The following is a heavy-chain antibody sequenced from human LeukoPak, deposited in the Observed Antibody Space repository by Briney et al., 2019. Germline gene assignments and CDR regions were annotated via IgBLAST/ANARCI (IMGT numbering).Heavy chain of an antibody. CDR3: ASVSGCSGTSCYTSWFDP. D-gene: IGHD2-2*02. Sequence: SETLSLTCTVSGYSISSGYYWGWIRQPPGKGLEWIGTIHHSGGTNYNTSLESRVTISVDTSKSQISLKLSSVTAADTAVYYCASVSGCSGTSCYTSWFDPWGQGTLVTVSS. V-gene: IGHV4-38-2*02. J-gene: IGHJ5*02. CDR2: IHHSGGT. CDR1: GYSISSGYY.